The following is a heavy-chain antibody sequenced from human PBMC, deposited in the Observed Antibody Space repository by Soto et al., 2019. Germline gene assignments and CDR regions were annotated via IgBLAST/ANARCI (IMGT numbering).Heavy chain of an antibody. D-gene: IGHD3-10*01. Sequence: QVQLQESGPGLVKPSQTLSLTCTVSGGSISGGGYYWSWIGRHPGKGLEWIGYIYYSGSTYYNPSLKSRVTISVDTSKNQFSLKLSSVTAADTAVYYCARELRFGEDYYGMDVWGQGTTVTVSS. CDR3: ARELRFGEDYYGMDV. J-gene: IGHJ6*02. CDR1: GGSISGGGYY. CDR2: IYYSGST. V-gene: IGHV4-31*03.